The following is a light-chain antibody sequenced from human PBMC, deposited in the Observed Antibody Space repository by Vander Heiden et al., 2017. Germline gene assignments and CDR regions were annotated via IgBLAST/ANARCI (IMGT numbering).Light chain of an antibody. J-gene: IGKJ2*01. CDR1: QSIGNF. CDR2: TAS. Sequence: DIQMTQSPSSLSASVGDRVTITCRASQSIGNFLNWYQQKPGKAPNLLVHTASSLQSGVPSRFSGSGSGTDFTVTISGLQPEDFATYYCQQSSSTSPYTFGQGTKLEIK. V-gene: IGKV1-39*01. CDR3: QQSSSTSPYT.